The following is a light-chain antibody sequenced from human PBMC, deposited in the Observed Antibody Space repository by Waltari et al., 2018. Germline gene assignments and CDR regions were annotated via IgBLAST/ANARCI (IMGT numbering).Light chain of an antibody. CDR1: SSNIGAGYD. CDR3: QSYDSSLSGGV. Sequence: QSVLTQPPSVSGAPGQMVTISCTGSSSNIGAGYDVHWYQQLPGTAPKLLIYGNINRPSGVPDRFSGSKSGTSASLAITGLQAEDEADYYCQSYDSSLSGGVFGGGTKLTVL. V-gene: IGLV1-40*01. J-gene: IGLJ2*01. CDR2: GNI.